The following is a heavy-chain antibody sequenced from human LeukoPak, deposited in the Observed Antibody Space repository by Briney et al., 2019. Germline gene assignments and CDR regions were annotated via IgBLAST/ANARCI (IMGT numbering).Heavy chain of an antibody. CDR1: GGTFSSYA. V-gene: IGHV1-69*05. D-gene: IGHD2-2*01. Sequence: ASVKVSCKASGGTFSSYAISWVRQAPGQGPEWMGGIIPIFGTANYAQKFQGRVTITTDESTSTAYMELSSLRSEGTAVYYCASAGAPIVVVPAANDYYYYYMDVWGKGTTVTVSS. CDR2: IIPIFGTA. CDR3: ASAGAPIVVVPAANDYYYYYMDV. J-gene: IGHJ6*03.